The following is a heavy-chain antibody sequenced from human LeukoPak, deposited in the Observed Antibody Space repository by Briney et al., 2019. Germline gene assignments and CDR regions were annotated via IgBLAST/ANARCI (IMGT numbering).Heavy chain of an antibody. CDR3: ARGPTVVTPGLADY. D-gene: IGHD4-23*01. CDR2: IIPIFGTA. V-gene: IGHV1-69*05. J-gene: IGHJ4*02. Sequence: SVKVSCKASGGTFSSYAISWVRQAPGQGFEWMGGIIPIFGTANYAQKFQGRVTITTDESTSTAYMELSSLRSEDTAVYYCARGPTVVTPGLADYWGQGTLVTVSS. CDR1: GGTFSSYA.